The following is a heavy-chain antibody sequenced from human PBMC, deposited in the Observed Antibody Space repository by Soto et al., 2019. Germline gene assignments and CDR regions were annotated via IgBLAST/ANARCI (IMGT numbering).Heavy chain of an antibody. Sequence: EVQLVESGGGLVQPGGSLRLSCAASGFSLSSYWMSWVRQAPGKGLEWVANMNQDGSESDYVGSVKGRFTFTRENAKNSLYLQMHSLRPEDTDVYYCASLSPSAGRRDLACWGQGTLVTGSS. CDR1: GFSLSSYW. CDR2: MNQDGSES. CDR3: ASLSPSAGRRDLAC. V-gene: IGHV3-7*01. J-gene: IGHJ1*01.